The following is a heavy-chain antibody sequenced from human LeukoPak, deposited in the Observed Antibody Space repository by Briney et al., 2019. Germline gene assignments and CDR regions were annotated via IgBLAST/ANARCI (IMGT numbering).Heavy chain of an antibody. D-gene: IGHD5-12*01. CDR2: ISSSSSYI. V-gene: IGHV3-21*01. CDR3: ARDHSGYESGY. Sequence: GGSLRLSCAASGFTFSSYSMNWVRQAPGKGLEWVSSISSSSSYIYYADSVKGRFTIPRDNAKNSLYLQMNCLRAEDTAVYYCARDHSGYESGYWGQGTLVTVSS. CDR1: GFTFSSYS. J-gene: IGHJ4*02.